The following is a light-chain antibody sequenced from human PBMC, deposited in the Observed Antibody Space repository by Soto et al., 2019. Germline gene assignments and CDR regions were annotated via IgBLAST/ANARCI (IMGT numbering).Light chain of an antibody. CDR2: DAS. V-gene: IGKV3-15*01. CDR1: QSVSSN. J-gene: IGKJ5*01. CDR3: QQYDNWPIT. Sequence: EIVMTQSPATLSVSPWESATLSCMASQSVSSNLAWHQQKPGQAPRILMYDASTRATGISARFSGSGSGTEFTLTISSLQSEDFAVYYCQQYDNWPITFGQGTRLEI.